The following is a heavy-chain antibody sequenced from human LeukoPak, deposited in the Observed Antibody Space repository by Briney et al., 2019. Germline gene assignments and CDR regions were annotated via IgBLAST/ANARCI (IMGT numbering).Heavy chain of an antibody. CDR1: GFTLSNHW. CDR2: VNRDGSET. CDR3: AKDLSWFGEGGY. V-gene: IGHV3-7*03. J-gene: IGHJ4*02. D-gene: IGHD3-10*01. Sequence: GGSLRLSCVASGFTLSNHWMNWVRQVPGRGPEWVANVNRDGSETYYLDSVKGRFTISKDNAKNSLYLQMNSLRAEDTALYHCAKDLSWFGEGGYWGQGTLVTVSS.